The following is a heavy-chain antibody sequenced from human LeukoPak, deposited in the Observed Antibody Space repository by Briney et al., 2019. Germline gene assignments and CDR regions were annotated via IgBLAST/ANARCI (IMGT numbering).Heavy chain of an antibody. CDR1: GFTFSSYS. D-gene: IGHD4-17*01. Sequence: PGGSLRLSCAASGFTFSSYSMNWVRQAPGKGLEWVSYISSSSSYIYYADLVKGRFTISRDNAKNSLYLQMNSLRAEDTAVYYCARERLRSTVPPRTGASDYWGQGTLVTVSS. CDR3: ARERLRSTVPPRTGASDY. J-gene: IGHJ4*02. V-gene: IGHV3-21*05. CDR2: ISSSSSYI.